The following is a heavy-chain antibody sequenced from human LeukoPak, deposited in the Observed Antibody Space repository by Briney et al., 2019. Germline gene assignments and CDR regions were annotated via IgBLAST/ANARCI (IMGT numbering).Heavy chain of an antibody. V-gene: IGHV4-39*07. CDR2: IYYSART. J-gene: IGHJ4*02. CDR3: ARVGYSSSIDY. Sequence: PSETLSLTCVVSGGSISSSNYYWGWIRQPPGKGLECIGSIYYSARTYYNPSLKSRVTISVDTSKNQFSLKLSSVTAADTAVYYCARVGYSSSIDYWGQGTLVTVSS. D-gene: IGHD6-6*01. CDR1: GGSISSSNYY.